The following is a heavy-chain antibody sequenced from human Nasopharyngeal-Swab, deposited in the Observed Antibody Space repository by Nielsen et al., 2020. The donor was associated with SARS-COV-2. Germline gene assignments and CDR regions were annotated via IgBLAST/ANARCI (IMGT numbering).Heavy chain of an antibody. J-gene: IGHJ4*02. Sequence: SGPTLVKPPQTLTLTCTFSGFSLSTTGESVGWIRQPPGKALEWLALIYWDDDKPYSPSLKSRLTITKDTSKNQVVLTMTNMDPVDTATYFCAHRTASFDYWGQGTLVTVSS. CDR1: GFSLSTTGES. V-gene: IGHV2-5*02. CDR2: IYWDDDK. D-gene: IGHD2-21*02. CDR3: AHRTASFDY.